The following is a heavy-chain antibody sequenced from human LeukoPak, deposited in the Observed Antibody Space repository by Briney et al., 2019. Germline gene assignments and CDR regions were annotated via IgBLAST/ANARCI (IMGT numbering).Heavy chain of an antibody. CDR3: AKNSGYSWQYFFDY. J-gene: IGHJ4*02. Sequence: GGSLRLSCVGSGFTFSSYSMTWVRQAPGKGLEWVSAISGGGGPTYYADSVKGRFTISRDNSKNTLYLQMNSLRAEDAAVYFCAKNSGYSWQYFFDYWGQGTLVTVSS. V-gene: IGHV3-23*01. CDR1: GFTFSSYS. CDR2: ISGGGGPT. D-gene: IGHD6-25*01.